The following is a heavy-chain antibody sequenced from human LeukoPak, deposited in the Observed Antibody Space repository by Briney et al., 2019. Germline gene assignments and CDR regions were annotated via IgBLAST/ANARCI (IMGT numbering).Heavy chain of an antibody. D-gene: IGHD3-9*01. Sequence: SETLSLTCTVSGGSISSHYWSWIRKPPGKGLEWICGVYYSGSTNYKPSLKSRVTISVDTSKKQFSLKLNSVNAADTAVSYCARGQTYDMYYFDYWGQGTLVTVSS. CDR3: ARGQTYDMYYFDY. CDR1: GGSISSHY. CDR2: VYYSGST. J-gene: IGHJ4*02. V-gene: IGHV4-59*11.